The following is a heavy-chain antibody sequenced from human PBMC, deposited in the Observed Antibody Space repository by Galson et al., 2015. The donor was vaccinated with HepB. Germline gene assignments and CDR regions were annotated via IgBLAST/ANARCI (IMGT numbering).Heavy chain of an antibody. Sequence: SLRLSCAASGFTFSSFRMSWVRQAPGKGLEWVANIKQDGSEKYYVDSVKGRFTISRDNAKNSLYLQMNSLRAEDTAVYYCARARGWGSGYYYGMDVWGQGTTVAVSS. CDR3: ARARGWGSGYYYGMDV. CDR2: IKQDGSEK. V-gene: IGHV3-7*01. CDR1: GFTFSSFR. J-gene: IGHJ6*02. D-gene: IGHD7-27*01.